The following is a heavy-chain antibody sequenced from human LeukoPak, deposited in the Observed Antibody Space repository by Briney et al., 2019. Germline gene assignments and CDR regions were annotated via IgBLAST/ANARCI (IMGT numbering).Heavy chain of an antibody. CDR3: AAPGGSSSSPWFVP. D-gene: IGHD6-6*01. Sequence: GGSLRLSCAASGFTVSSNYMSWVRQAPGKGLEWVSVIYSGGSTYYADSVKGRFTISRDNSKNTLYLQMNSLRAEDTAVYYCAAPGGSSSSPWFVPWGQGTLVTVSS. V-gene: IGHV3-53*01. CDR1: GFTVSSNY. CDR2: IYSGGST. J-gene: IGHJ5*02.